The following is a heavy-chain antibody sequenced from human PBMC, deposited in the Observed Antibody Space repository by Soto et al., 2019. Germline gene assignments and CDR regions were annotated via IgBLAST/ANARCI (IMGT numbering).Heavy chain of an antibody. V-gene: IGHV1-2*02. CDR2: INPNSGGT. CDR1: GSTFTGYY. Sequence: GVSVKVSCKASGSTFTGYYMHWVRQAPSQVLEWLGWINPNSGGTNYAQQFQGRVTMIRDTSISTAYMELSRLRSDDTAVYYCASYDGSGYGGGVDDAFDIWGQRIMVTVSS. J-gene: IGHJ3*02. D-gene: IGHD3-22*01. CDR3: ASYDGSGYGGGVDDAFDI.